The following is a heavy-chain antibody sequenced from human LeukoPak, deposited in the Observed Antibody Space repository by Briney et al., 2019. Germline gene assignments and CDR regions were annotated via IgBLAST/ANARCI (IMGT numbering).Heavy chain of an antibody. CDR3: ARGLLRCSGGSCYPRPFDY. D-gene: IGHD2-15*01. V-gene: IGHV4-59*12. CDR2: IYYRGTT. J-gene: IGHJ4*02. Sequence: PSETLSLTCTVSGGSIGTYYWSWIRQPPGKGLEWIGYIYYRGTTNYNPSLMSRVTISVDTSKNQFSLKVRSVTAADTAVYYCARGLLRCSGGSCYPRPFDYWGQGTLVTVSS. CDR1: GGSIGTYY.